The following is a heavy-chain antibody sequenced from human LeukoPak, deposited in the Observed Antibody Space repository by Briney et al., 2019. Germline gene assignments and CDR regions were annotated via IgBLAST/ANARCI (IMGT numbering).Heavy chain of an antibody. J-gene: IGHJ6*02. CDR2: INLHTGGA. V-gene: IGHV1-2*04. CDR3: ARDFLGRTNGGSNYFGMDV. CDR1: RFTFSDYA. D-gene: IGHD2-8*01. Sequence: PGGSLRLSCAASRFTFSDYAMHWVRQAPGQGLEWMGCINLHTGGAHYAQKFQDWVSLTRDTSIDTAFMELSSLRSDATAIYYCARDFLGRTNGGSNYFGMDVWGQGTTVTVSS.